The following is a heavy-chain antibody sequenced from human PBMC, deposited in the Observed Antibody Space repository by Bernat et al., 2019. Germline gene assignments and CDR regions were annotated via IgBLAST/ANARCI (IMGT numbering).Heavy chain of an antibody. CDR3: ARGVVVPAATLSFDY. V-gene: IGHV5-51*01. CDR1: GYSFTSYW. J-gene: IGHJ4*02. D-gene: IGHD2-2*01. Sequence: EVQLVQSGAEVKKPGESLKISCKGSGYSFTSYWIGWVRHMPGNGLEWMGIMYPGDSDTRYSPSYQGQVTISADKSISTAYLQWSSLKASDTAMYYCARGVVVPAATLSFDYWGQGTLVTVSS. CDR2: MYPGDSDT.